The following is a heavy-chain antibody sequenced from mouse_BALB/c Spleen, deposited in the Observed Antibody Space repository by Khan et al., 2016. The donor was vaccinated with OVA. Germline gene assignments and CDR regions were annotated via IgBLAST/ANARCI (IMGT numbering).Heavy chain of an antibody. V-gene: IGHV1S136*01. CDR1: GYTFNSYV. Sequence: VQLKESGPELVKPGASVKMSCKASGYTFNSYVIHWVKQKPGQGLEWIGYINPYNDGTKYNEKFKGKATLPSDKSSSTAYMEFSSLTSEDSAGYYCARSTYYGNPYAMDYWGQGTSVTVSS. J-gene: IGHJ4*01. D-gene: IGHD2-10*01. CDR2: INPYNDGT. CDR3: ARSTYYGNPYAMDY.